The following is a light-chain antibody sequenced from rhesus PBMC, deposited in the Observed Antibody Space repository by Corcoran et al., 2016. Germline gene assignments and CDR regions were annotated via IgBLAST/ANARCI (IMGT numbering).Light chain of an antibody. Sequence: QVILTQSPATLSLSPGERATISCRASPSIGSNLAWYQQKPGLAPRLLICGASSRATAIPHRFSGSGSGTEFTLAISSLEPEDFAVYYCQKDSSSPYSFGQGTKVEIK. CDR1: PSIGSN. CDR2: GAS. V-gene: IGKV3-53*01. J-gene: IGKJ2*01. CDR3: QKDSSSPYS.